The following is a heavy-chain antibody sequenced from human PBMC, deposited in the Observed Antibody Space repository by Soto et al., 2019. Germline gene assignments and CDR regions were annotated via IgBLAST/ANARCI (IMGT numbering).Heavy chain of an antibody. V-gene: IGHV6-1*01. CDR2: TYYRSKWYN. J-gene: IGHJ4*02. D-gene: IGHD3-3*01. Sequence: PSQTLLLTCAISGDSVSSNSAAWNWIRQSPSRGLEWLGRTYYRSKWYNDYAVSVKSRITINPDTSKNQFSLQLNSVTPEDTAVYYCARGPGYYDFWSGYYIGFFDYWGQGTLVTVSS. CDR3: ARGPGYYDFWSGYYIGFFDY. CDR1: GDSVSSNSAA.